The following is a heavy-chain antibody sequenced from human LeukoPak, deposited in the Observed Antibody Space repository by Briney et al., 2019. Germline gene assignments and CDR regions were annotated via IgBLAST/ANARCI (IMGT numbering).Heavy chain of an antibody. V-gene: IGHV3-30*02. D-gene: IGHD1-26*01. Sequence: GGSLRLSCAASGFTFSSYGMHWVRQAPGKGLEWVAFIRYDGSNKYYADSVKGRFTISRDNSKNTLYLQMNSLRAEDKAVYYCAKCIVGATAPFDYWGQGTLVTVSS. CDR3: AKCIVGATAPFDY. CDR1: GFTFSSYG. CDR2: IRYDGSNK. J-gene: IGHJ4*02.